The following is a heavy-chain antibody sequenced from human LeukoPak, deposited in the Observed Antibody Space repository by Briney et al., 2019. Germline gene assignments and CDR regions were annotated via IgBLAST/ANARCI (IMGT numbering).Heavy chain of an antibody. J-gene: IGHJ4*02. V-gene: IGHV1-46*01. CDR3: AILTIFGVVTRTTIDY. CDR1: VYTFTSYY. D-gene: IGHD3-3*01. Sequence: ASVTVSCKASVYTFTSYYMHWVRQAPGQGLEGMGIINPSGGSTSYAQKFQGRVTMTSDMSTSTVYMELSSLRSEDTAVYCCAILTIFGVVTRTTIDYWGQGTLVTVSS. CDR2: INPSGGST.